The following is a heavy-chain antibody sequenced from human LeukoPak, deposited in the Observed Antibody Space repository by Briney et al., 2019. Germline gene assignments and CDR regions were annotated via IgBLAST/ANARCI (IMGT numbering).Heavy chain of an antibody. V-gene: IGHV1-69*06. CDR1: ADTFTTYS. CDR2: IIPMFGTP. D-gene: IGHD2-8*01. CDR3: ARAGIPGYCTNVTCSNWLDP. Sequence: SVKLSCKISADTFTTYSIIWERQAHRHWLEWMGGIIPMFGTPNYAQRMQGRVTITADRSTKTAYMELSSLRSEDTAVYYCARAGIPGYCTNVTCSNWLDPWGQGTLVTVSS. J-gene: IGHJ5*02.